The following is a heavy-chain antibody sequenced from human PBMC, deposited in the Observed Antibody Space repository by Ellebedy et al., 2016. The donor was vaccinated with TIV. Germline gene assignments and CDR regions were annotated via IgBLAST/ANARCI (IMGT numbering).Heavy chain of an antibody. Sequence: GGSLRLSXAASELTFSRYWMHWVRQAPGKGLVWVSRINSDGSITNYADSVKGRFTISKDNSKNMFYLQMNSLRVDDTGIYYCARDQDIEFSPWGQGTLVTVSS. V-gene: IGHV3-74*01. D-gene: IGHD2-15*01. CDR3: ARDQDIEFSP. CDR1: ELTFSRYW. J-gene: IGHJ5*02. CDR2: INSDGSIT.